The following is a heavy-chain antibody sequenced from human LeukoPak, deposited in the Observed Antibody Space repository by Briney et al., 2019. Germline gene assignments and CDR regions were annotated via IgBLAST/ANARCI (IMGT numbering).Heavy chain of an antibody. CDR3: ARDVAAAGYYFDY. D-gene: IGHD6-13*01. V-gene: IGHV3-66*01. J-gene: IGHJ4*02. Sequence: PGGSLRLSCAASGFTFSSYAMSWVRQAPGKGLEWVSVIYSGGSTYYADSVKGRFTISRDNSKNTLYLQMNSLRAEDTAVYYCARDVAAAGYYFDYWGQGTLVTVSS. CDR2: IYSGGST. CDR1: GFTFSSYA.